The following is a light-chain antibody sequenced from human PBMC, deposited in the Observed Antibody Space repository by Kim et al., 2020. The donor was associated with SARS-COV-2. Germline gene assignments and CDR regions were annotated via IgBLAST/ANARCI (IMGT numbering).Light chain of an antibody. Sequence: SYELTQPPSVSVSPGQTASITCSGDKLGDKYACWYQQKPGQSPVLVIYQESKRPSGIPERFSGSNSGNTATLTISGTQAMDEADYYCQAWESSTVVFGGG. V-gene: IGLV3-1*01. CDR1: KLGDKY. CDR2: QES. CDR3: QAWESSTVV. J-gene: IGLJ2*01.